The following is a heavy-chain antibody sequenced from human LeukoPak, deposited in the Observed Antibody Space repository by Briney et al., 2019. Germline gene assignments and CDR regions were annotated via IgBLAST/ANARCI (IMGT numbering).Heavy chain of an antibody. D-gene: IGHD3-3*01. CDR2: ISGSGGTT. J-gene: IGHJ4*02. V-gene: IGHV3-23*01. Sequence: GGSLRLSCAASGFTFSSYAMSWVRQAPGKGLEWVSAISGSGGTTYYADSVKCRFTISRDNSKNTLYLQMNSLRAEDTAVYYCAKDPRSYFDFWADWGQGTLVTVSS. CDR3: AKDPRSYFDFWAD. CDR1: GFTFSSYA.